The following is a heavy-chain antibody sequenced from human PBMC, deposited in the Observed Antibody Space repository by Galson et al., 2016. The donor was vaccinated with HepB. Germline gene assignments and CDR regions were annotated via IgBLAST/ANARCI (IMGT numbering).Heavy chain of an antibody. J-gene: IGHJ4*02. D-gene: IGHD3-22*01. Sequence: SLRLSCAASGFTFSSYAMTWVRQAPGKGLEWVSAISGSGGSTYYADSVKGRFTISRDNSKNTLYLDMNNLRADDTAIYYCVRGVYEGADNNGYYKYYFDSWGQGTLVTVSS. V-gene: IGHV3-23*01. CDR3: VRGVYEGADNNGYYKYYFDS. CDR1: GFTFSSYA. CDR2: ISGSGGST.